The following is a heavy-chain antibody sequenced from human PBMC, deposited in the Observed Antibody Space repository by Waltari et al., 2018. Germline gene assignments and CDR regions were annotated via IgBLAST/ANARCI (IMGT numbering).Heavy chain of an antibody. V-gene: IGHV4-39*07. J-gene: IGHJ4*02. D-gene: IGHD6-19*01. CDR3: GRAQGIAVAGGPFDY. Sequence: QLQLQESGPGLVKPSETLSITCTVSGGSISSSSYYWGWIRQPPGKGLEWIGSNYFTGRPYYNPALKIPVTISVHTSKNHFPLTLSSVTAAATAVYYCGRAQGIAVAGGPFDYWGQVTLVTVSS. CDR1: GGSISSSSYY. CDR2: NYFTGRP.